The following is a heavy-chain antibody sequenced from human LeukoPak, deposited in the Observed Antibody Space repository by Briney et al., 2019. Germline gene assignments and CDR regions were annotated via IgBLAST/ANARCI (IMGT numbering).Heavy chain of an antibody. CDR2: ISYDGSNK. D-gene: IGHD6-19*01. J-gene: IGHJ6*02. CDR1: GFTFSSYA. CDR3: ARDKGISSGWKQEYYYYGMDV. V-gene: IGHV3-30*04. Sequence: PGGSLRLSCAASGFTFSSYAMHWVRQAPGKGLEWVAVISYDGSNKYYADSVKGRFTISRDNSKNTLYLQMNSLRAEDTAVYYCARDKGISSGWKQEYYYYGMDVWGQGTTVTVSS.